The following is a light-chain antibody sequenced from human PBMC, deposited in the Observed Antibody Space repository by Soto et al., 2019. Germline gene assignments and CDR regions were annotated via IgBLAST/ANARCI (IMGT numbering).Light chain of an antibody. CDR2: GTS. CDR1: QRVSSN. V-gene: IGKV3-15*01. Sequence: EIVMTQSPATLSVSPGERATLSCRTSQRVSSNLAWYQPRPGQAPRLLIYGTSTRATGVPARFSGSGSGTEFTLTISSLQSEDFAVYYCQHYNNWPPGVTFGPGTKVDIK. CDR3: QHYNNWPPGVT. J-gene: IGKJ3*01.